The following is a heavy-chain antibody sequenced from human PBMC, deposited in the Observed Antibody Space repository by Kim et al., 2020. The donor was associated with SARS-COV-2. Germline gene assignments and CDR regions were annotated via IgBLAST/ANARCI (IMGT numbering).Heavy chain of an antibody. Sequence: YSQKFQGRVTITRDTSASTAYMELSSLRSEDTAVYYCARYKSGWYGGMDVWGQGTTVTVSS. V-gene: IGHV1-3*01. D-gene: IGHD6-19*01. CDR3: ARYKSGWYGGMDV. J-gene: IGHJ6*02.